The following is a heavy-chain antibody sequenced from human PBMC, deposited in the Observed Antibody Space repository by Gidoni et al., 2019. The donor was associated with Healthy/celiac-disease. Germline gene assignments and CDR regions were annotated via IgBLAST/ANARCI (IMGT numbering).Heavy chain of an antibody. CDR2: ISSSSSYI. CDR1: GFTVSTYS. J-gene: IGHJ1*01. V-gene: IGHV3-21*01. D-gene: IGHD6-19*01. Sequence: EVQLVESGGGLVKPGVSLRLSCPASGFTVSTYSMNSVRQAPGKGLECVSSISSSSSYIDYADSVKGRFTSTRDNAKNSLYLQMNSLRAEDTAVYYCARGSSEGYFQHWGQGTLVTVSS. CDR3: ARGSSEGYFQH.